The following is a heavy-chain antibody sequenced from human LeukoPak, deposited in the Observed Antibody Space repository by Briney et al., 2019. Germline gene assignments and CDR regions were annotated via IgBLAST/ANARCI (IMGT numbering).Heavy chain of an antibody. V-gene: IGHV4-39*01. Sequence: PSETLSLTCTVSGGSISSSSYYWGWIRQPPGKGLEWIGSVYYSGSTYYNPSLKSRVTISVDTSKNQFSLKLSSVTAADTAVYYCARTAMIVVVITTWNWFDPWGQETLVTVSS. D-gene: IGHD3-22*01. CDR1: GGSISSSSYY. CDR2: VYYSGST. J-gene: IGHJ5*02. CDR3: ARTAMIVVVITTWNWFDP.